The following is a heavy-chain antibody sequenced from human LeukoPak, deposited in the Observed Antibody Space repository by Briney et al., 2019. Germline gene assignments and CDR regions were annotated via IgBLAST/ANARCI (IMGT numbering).Heavy chain of an antibody. CDR2: ISSGGSAI. J-gene: IGHJ4*02. D-gene: IGHD6-19*01. Sequence: GGSLRLSCAASGFTFSSYEMNWVRQAPGKGLEWVSYISSGGSAIYYADSVKGRFTISRDNAKNSLYLQMNSLRAEDTAVYYCARGGSGRAKNYFDYWGQGTLVTVSS. V-gene: IGHV3-48*03. CDR3: ARGGSGRAKNYFDY. CDR1: GFTFSSYE.